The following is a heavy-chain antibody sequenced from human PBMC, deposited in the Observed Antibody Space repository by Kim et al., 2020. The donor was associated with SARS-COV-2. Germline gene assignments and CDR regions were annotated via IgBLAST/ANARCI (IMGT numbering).Heavy chain of an antibody. D-gene: IGHD5-18*01. CDR3: ARRGYSFQLQGAFDI. J-gene: IGHJ3*02. CDR2: IYPGDSDT. V-gene: IGHV5-51*01. Sequence: GASLKISCKGSGYSFTSYWIGWVRQMPGKGLEWMGIIYPGDSDTRYSPSFQGQVTISADKSISTAYLQWSSLKASDTAMYYCARRGYSFQLQGAFDIWGQGTMVTVSS. CDR1: GYSFTSYW.